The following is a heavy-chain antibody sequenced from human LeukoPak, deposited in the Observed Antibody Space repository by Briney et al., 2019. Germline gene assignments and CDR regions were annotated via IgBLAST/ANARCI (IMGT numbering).Heavy chain of an antibody. CDR3: ARGWEILRAFDI. CDR2: IYYSGST. Sequence: SESLSLTCTVSGGSISSSSYYWGWNRHPTGKGLDWIRSIYYSGSTYYKPSLKSRVTISVDTSKNQFSLNLSSVTAADTAVYYCARGWEILRAFDIWGQGTMVTVSS. V-gene: IGHV4-39*01. CDR1: GGSISSSSYY. D-gene: IGHD1-26*01. J-gene: IGHJ3*02.